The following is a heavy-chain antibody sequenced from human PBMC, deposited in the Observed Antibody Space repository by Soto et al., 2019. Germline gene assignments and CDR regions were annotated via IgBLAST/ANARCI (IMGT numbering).Heavy chain of an antibody. CDR3: AKDLLNYFWSGYCRFDY. Sequence: EVQLLESGGGLVQPGGSLRLSCAVSGFTFSSYAMSRVRQAPGKGLEWVSAISGSGGSTYYADSVKGRFINSRDNSKNTLYLQMNSLIAEDTALYYCAKDLLNYFWSGYCRFDYWGQGTLVTVSS. V-gene: IGHV3-23*01. D-gene: IGHD3-3*01. CDR2: ISGSGGST. J-gene: IGHJ4*02. CDR1: GFTFSSYA.